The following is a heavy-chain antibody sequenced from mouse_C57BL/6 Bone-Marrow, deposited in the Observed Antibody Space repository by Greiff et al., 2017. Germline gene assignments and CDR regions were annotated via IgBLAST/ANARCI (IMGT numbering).Heavy chain of an antibody. V-gene: IGHV3-6*01. CDR3: ARGYYGYDDCAY. J-gene: IGHJ3*01. Sequence: ESGPGLVKPSQSLSLTCSVTGYSITSGYYWNWIRQFPGNKLEWMGYISYDGSNNYNPSLKNRISITRDTSKNQFFLKLNSVTTEDTATYYCARGYYGYDDCAYWGQGTLVTVSA. D-gene: IGHD2-2*01. CDR2: ISYDGSN. CDR1: GYSITSGYY.